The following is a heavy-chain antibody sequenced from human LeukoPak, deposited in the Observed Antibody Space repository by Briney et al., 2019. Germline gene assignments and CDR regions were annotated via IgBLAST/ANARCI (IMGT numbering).Heavy chain of an antibody. Sequence: ASVKVSCKASGGTFSSYAISWVRQAPGQGLEWMGWMNPNSGNTGYAQKFQGRVTMTRNTSISTAYMELSSLRSEDTAVYYCARQSRPNNYYYYYMDVWGKGTTVTISS. CDR1: GGTFSSYA. V-gene: IGHV1-8*02. J-gene: IGHJ6*03. CDR3: ARQSRPNNYYYYYMDV. D-gene: IGHD1/OR15-1a*01. CDR2: MNPNSGNT.